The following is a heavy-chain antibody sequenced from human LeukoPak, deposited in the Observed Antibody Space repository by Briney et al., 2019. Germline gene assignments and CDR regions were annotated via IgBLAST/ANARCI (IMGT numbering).Heavy chain of an antibody. CDR2: ISGSGGST. CDR1: GFTFSSYG. CDR3: ATPPTRLSVTTTPLDY. Sequence: GGSLRLSCAASGFTFSSYGMSWVRQAPGRGLEWVSAISGSGGSTYYADSVKGRFTISRDNSKNTLYLQMNSLRAEDTAVYYCATPPTRLSVTTTPLDYWGQGTLVTVSS. J-gene: IGHJ4*02. V-gene: IGHV3-23*01. D-gene: IGHD4-17*01.